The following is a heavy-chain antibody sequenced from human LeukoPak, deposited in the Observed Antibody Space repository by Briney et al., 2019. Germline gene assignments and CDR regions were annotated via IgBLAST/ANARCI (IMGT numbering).Heavy chain of an antibody. D-gene: IGHD3-22*01. CDR1: GFTFSAYS. V-gene: IGHV3-21*01. CDR3: ARDRDDDSSGSIDDAFDI. Sequence: PGGSLRLSCAASGFTFSAYSMNWVRQAPGCGLEWLSAISSSSRSIYNADSVKGRFTISRDNAKRSLYLQMNSLRAEDTAVYYCARDRDDDSSGSIDDAFDIWGQGTMVTVSS. J-gene: IGHJ3*02. CDR2: ISSSSRSI.